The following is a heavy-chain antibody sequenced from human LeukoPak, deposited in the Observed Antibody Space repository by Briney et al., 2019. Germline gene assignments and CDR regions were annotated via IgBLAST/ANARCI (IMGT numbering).Heavy chain of an antibody. V-gene: IGHV3-23*01. CDR1: GFTFSSYA. CDR2: ISGSGGST. Sequence: GGSLRLSCAASGFTFSSYAMSWVRQAPGKGLEWVSAISGSGGSTYYADSVKGRFTISRHNSKNTLYLQMNSLRAEDTAVYYCARDLPSLGAFDIWGQGTMVTVSS. CDR3: ARDLPSLGAFDI. D-gene: IGHD5/OR15-5a*01. J-gene: IGHJ3*02.